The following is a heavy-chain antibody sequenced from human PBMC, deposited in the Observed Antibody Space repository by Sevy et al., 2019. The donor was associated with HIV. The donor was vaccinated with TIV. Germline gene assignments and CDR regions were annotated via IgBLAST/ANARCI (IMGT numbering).Heavy chain of an antibody. J-gene: IGHJ6*02. CDR1: GFTFSDYY. CDR3: ARDSPLVQAAAGKGAYGMDV. D-gene: IGHD6-13*01. V-gene: IGHV3-11*01. CDR2: ISGSGSTI. Sequence: GGSLRLSCAASGFTFSDYYMSWIRQAPGKGLEWVSYISGSGSTIYYADSVKGRFTISRDNAKNSLYLQMNSLRAEDTAVYYCARDSPLVQAAAGKGAYGMDVWGQGTTVTVSS.